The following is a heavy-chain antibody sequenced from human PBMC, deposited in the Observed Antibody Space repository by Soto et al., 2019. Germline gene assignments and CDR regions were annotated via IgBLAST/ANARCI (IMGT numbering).Heavy chain of an antibody. J-gene: IGHJ4*02. V-gene: IGHV4-39*01. CDR3: ARRGELYVSPFDY. CDR2: IYYSGST. CDR1: GVSISSSNYY. D-gene: IGHD2-8*01. Sequence: PSETLSLTCSVSGVSISSSNYYWGWIRQPPGKGLEWIGTIYYSGSTYYNPSLKSRVTISVDTSKNEFSLKLNSVTAADTAVYYCARRGELYVSPFDYWGQGTLVTVSS.